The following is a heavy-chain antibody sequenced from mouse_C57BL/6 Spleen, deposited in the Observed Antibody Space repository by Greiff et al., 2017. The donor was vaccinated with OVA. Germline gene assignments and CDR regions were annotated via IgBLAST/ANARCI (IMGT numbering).Heavy chain of an antibody. CDR2: ISSGSSTI. CDR1: GFTFSDYG. D-gene: IGHD2-4*01. CDR3: AKDYDEGYYAMDY. Sequence: EVQVVESGGGLVKPGGSLKLSCAASGFTFSDYGMHWVRQAPEKGLEWVAYISSGSSTIYYADTVKGRFTISRDNAKNTLFLQMTSLRSEDTAMYYCAKDYDEGYYAMDYWGQGTSVTVSS. J-gene: IGHJ4*01. V-gene: IGHV5-17*01.